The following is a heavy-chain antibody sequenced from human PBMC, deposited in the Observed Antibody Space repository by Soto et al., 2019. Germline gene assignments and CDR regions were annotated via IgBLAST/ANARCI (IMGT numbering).Heavy chain of an antibody. CDR2: VIGSGVNV. CDR3: AKGSAFECKGAICYPFDH. V-gene: IGHV3-23*01. CDR1: GFTFSNYA. Sequence: PGGSLRLSCTASGFTFSNYAINWVRLAPGKRLEWVSSVIGSGVNVFYADSVKGRFTTSRDNSKNTVYLEMNSLRADDTAEYFCAKGSAFECKGAICYPFDHWGRGTLVTVSS. J-gene: IGHJ4*02. D-gene: IGHD3-10*01.